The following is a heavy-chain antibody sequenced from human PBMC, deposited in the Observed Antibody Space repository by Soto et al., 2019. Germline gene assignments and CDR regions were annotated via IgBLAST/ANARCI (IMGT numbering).Heavy chain of an antibody. CDR3: ARGRTYYYDSSGYYYPQALDY. J-gene: IGHJ4*02. Sequence: PVGSLRLSCAASGFTFSSYWMSWVRQAPGKGLEWVANIKQDGSEKYYVDSVKGRFTISRDNAKNSLYLQMNSLRAEDTAVYYCARGRTYYYDSSGYYYPQALDYWGQGTLVTVSS. CDR1: GFTFSSYW. D-gene: IGHD3-22*01. CDR2: IKQDGSEK. V-gene: IGHV3-7*01.